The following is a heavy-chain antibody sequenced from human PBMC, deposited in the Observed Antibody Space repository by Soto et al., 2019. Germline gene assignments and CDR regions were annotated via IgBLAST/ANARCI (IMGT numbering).Heavy chain of an antibody. V-gene: IGHV3-33*01. CDR3: ARSNSEYCSGGSCYSDYYYYGMDV. CDR1: GFTFSSYG. D-gene: IGHD2-15*01. Sequence: QVQLVESGGGVVQPGRSLRLSCAASGFTFSSYGMHWVRQAPGKGLEWVAVIWYDGSNKYYADSVKGRFTISRDNSKNTLYLQMNSLRAEDTAVYYCARSNSEYCSGGSCYSDYYYYGMDVW. CDR2: IWYDGSNK. J-gene: IGHJ6*01.